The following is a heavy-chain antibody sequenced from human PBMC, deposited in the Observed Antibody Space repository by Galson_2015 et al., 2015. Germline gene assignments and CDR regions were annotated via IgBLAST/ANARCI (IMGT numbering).Heavy chain of an antibody. Sequence: SLRLSCAASGFTFDDYAMHWVRQAPGKGLEWVPGISWNSGGLGYADSVKGRFTISRDNAKNSLYLQMSSLRAEDTALYYCAKGRGSYYKSDAFDIWGRGTMVTVSS. CDR2: ISWNSGGL. D-gene: IGHD1-26*01. J-gene: IGHJ3*02. V-gene: IGHV3-9*01. CDR3: AKGRGSYYKSDAFDI. CDR1: GFTFDDYA.